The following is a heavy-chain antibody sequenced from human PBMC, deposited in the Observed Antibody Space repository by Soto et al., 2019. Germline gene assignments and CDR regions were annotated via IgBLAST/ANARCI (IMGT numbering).Heavy chain of an antibody. CDR2: IIPILGIA. D-gene: IGHD5-18*01. CDR1: GGTFSSYT. V-gene: IGHV1-69*02. Sequence: QVQLVQSGAEVKKPGSSVKVSCKASGGTFSSYTISWVRQAPGQGLEWMGRIIPILGIANYAQKFQGRVTITADKSTSTAYMELSSLRSEDTAVYYCARGPRGYSYDHGVYYFDYWGQGTLVTVSS. J-gene: IGHJ4*02. CDR3: ARGPRGYSYDHGVYYFDY.